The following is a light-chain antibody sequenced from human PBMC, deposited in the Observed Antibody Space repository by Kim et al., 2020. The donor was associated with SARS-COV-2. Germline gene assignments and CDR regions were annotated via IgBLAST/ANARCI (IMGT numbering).Light chain of an antibody. CDR1: QSVSSSY. V-gene: IGKV3-20*01. CDR2: GAS. Sequence: APGERATLSCRASQSVSSSYLAWYQQKPGQAPRLLIYGASSRATGIPARFSGSGSGTDFTLTISRLEPEDFAVYYCQQYGSSPLTFGGGTKVDIK. CDR3: QQYGSSPLT. J-gene: IGKJ4*01.